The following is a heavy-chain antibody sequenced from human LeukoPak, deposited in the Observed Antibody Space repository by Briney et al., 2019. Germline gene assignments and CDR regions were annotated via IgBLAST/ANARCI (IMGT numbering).Heavy chain of an antibody. CDR2: IYNSGST. V-gene: IGHV4-59*08. Sequence: SETLSLTCTVSGGSIPSYYWTWIRQPPGKGLEWIGYIYNSGSTNYNPSLKRRVTISIDTSKSQFSLKLSSVTAADTAVYYCAGRLWFGELLRAFDIWGQGTMVTVSS. D-gene: IGHD3-10*01. J-gene: IGHJ3*02. CDR1: GGSIPSYY. CDR3: AGRLWFGELLRAFDI.